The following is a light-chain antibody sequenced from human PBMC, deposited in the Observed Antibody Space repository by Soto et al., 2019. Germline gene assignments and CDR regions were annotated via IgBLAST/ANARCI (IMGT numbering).Light chain of an antibody. CDR2: DAS. Sequence: IRISNSLSTLSASVGDRSNTKSRPSQSISSWLAWYQQKPGKAPKLLIYDASSLESGVPSRFSGSGSGTEFTLTLSSLQPDDFATYYCQQYNSYSWPFGQGTKV. CDR1: QSISSW. V-gene: IGKV1-5*01. J-gene: IGKJ1*01. CDR3: QQYNSYSWP.